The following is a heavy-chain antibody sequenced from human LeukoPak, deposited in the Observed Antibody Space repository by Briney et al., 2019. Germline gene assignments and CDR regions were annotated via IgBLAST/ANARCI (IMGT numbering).Heavy chain of an antibody. Sequence: PGGSLRLSCAASGFTFSNAWMSWVRQAPGKGLEWVGRIQSKTDGGTTDYAAPVKGRFAISRADSKNTLYLQMNSLKTEDTAVYYCTTEGYDSTPDWGQGTLVTVPS. D-gene: IGHD3-22*01. V-gene: IGHV3-15*01. J-gene: IGHJ4*02. CDR3: TTEGYDSTPD. CDR1: GFTFSNAW. CDR2: IQSKTDGGTT.